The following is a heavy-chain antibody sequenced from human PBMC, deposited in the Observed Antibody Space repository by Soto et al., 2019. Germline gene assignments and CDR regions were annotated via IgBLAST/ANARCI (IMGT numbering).Heavy chain of an antibody. CDR3: ARHEGHYYDSSGDDY. CDR1: GYIFTSYW. CDR2: IDPSDSYT. D-gene: IGHD3-22*01. J-gene: IGHJ4*02. Sequence: GESLKISCKGSGYIFTSYWISWVRQMPGKGLEWMGRIDPSDSYTNYSPSFQGHVTISADKSISTAYLQWSSLKASDTAMYYCARHEGHYYDSSGDDYWGQGTLVTVSS. V-gene: IGHV5-10-1*01.